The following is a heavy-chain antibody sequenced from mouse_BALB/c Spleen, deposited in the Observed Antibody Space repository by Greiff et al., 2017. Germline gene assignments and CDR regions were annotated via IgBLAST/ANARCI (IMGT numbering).Heavy chain of an antibody. V-gene: IGHV1-54*01. CDR2: INPGSGGT. D-gene: IGHD2-1*01. J-gene: IGHJ2*01. CDR1: GYAFTNYL. Sequence: QVQLKESGAELVRPGTSVKVSCKASGYAFTNYLIEWVKQRPGQGLEWIGVINPGSGGTNYNEKFKGKATLTADKSSSTAYMQLSSLTSDDSAVYFCARGGNYVGYFDYWGQGTTLTVSS. CDR3: ARGGNYVGYFDY.